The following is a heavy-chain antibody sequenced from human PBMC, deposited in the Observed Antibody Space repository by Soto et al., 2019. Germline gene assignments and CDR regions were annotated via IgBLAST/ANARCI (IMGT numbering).Heavy chain of an antibody. V-gene: IGHV4-59*08. CDR2: ISYRGHP. D-gene: IGHD4-17*01. J-gene: IGHJ4*02. CDR3: ARHWDYESHGDYFAY. Sequence: QVQLQESGPGLVKPSETVSLTCSVSGGSISGYYWSWIRQPPGKGLECIGYISYRGHPNYNPSLKRRVNMSRDPSHDQLSRRLRSVTAADTAVYYCARHWDYESHGDYFAYWGQGTLVTVSS. CDR1: GGSISGYY.